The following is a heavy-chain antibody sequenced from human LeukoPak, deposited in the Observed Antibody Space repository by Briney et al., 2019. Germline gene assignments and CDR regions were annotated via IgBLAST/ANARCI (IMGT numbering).Heavy chain of an antibody. D-gene: IGHD6-19*01. CDR1: GFIFTCYY. V-gene: IGHV1-2*02. CDR3: ARDHPYSSGWYGRVEALDL. Sequence: ASVKVSCKASGFIFTCYYMHWVRQAPGQGLEGMGCINANSGGTNYAQKFQGRVTMTRDTSISTAYMDLSRLRSDDTAVYYCARDHPYSSGWYGRVEALDLWGQGTTVTVSS. CDR2: INANSGGT. J-gene: IGHJ3*01.